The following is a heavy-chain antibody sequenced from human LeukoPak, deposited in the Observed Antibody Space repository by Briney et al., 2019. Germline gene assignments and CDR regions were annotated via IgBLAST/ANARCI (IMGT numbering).Heavy chain of an antibody. J-gene: IGHJ6*02. CDR3: ARDRYYGMDV. CDR2: INHSGST. Sequence: SETLSLTCAVYGGSFSGYYWSWIRQPPGKGLEWIGEINHSGSTNYNLSLKSRVTISVDTSKNQFSLKLSSVTAADTAVYYCARDRYYGMDVWGQGTTVTVSS. V-gene: IGHV4-34*01. CDR1: GGSFSGYY.